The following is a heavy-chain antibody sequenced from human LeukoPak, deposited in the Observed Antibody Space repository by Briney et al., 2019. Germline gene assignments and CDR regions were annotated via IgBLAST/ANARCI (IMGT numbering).Heavy chain of an antibody. Sequence: GGSLRLSRAASGFTFDDYAMHWVRQAPGKGLEWVSGISWNSGSIGYADSVKGRFTISRDNAKNSLYLQMNSLRAEDMALYYCAKAQRGGSSGHLDYWGQGTLVTVSS. D-gene: IGHD1-26*01. CDR2: ISWNSGSI. J-gene: IGHJ4*02. CDR1: GFTFDDYA. V-gene: IGHV3-9*03. CDR3: AKAQRGGSSGHLDY.